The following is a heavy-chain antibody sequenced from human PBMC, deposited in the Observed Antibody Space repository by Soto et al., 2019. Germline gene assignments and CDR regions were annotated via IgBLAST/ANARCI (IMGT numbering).Heavy chain of an antibody. CDR1: GFTFSSYA. CDR2: ISYDGSNK. CDR3: ARALSELTTKDAFDI. V-gene: IGHV3-30-3*01. D-gene: IGHD4-17*01. Sequence: QVQLVESGGGVVQPGRSLRLSCAASGFTFSSYAMHWVRQAPGKGLEWVAVISYDGSNKYYADSVKGRFTISRDNFKNTLYLQMNSLRAEDTAVYYCARALSELTTKDAFDIWGQGTMVTVSS. J-gene: IGHJ3*02.